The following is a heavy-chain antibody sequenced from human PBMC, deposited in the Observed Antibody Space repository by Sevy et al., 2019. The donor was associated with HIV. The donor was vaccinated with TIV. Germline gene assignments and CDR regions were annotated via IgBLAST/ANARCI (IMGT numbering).Heavy chain of an antibody. D-gene: IGHD3-16*01. Sequence: SETLSLTCAVSNYSISSGYDWGWIRQFPGKGLEWIASVHHSGSTYYNPSLKSRVSISVDRSKNQFSLKLNSVTAADTAVYYCARRHLGIDVWGKGTTVTVSS. CDR1: NYSISSGYD. J-gene: IGHJ6*03. V-gene: IGHV4-38-2*01. CDR3: ARRHLGIDV. CDR2: VHHSGST.